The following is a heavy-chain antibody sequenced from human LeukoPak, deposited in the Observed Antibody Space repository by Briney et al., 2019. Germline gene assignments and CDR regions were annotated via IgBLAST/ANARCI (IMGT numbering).Heavy chain of an antibody. Sequence: GGSLRLSCATSGFTFNNYWVHWVRQAPGKGLVWVSDINTDGTTIHYADSVRGRFTISRDNAKSTVFLQMNSLRVEDTAFYSCARGPPGYRVGDYWGPGTLVTVSS. J-gene: IGHJ4*02. CDR3: ARGPPGYRVGDY. D-gene: IGHD2-2*03. CDR2: INTDGTTI. CDR1: GFTFNNYW. V-gene: IGHV3-74*01.